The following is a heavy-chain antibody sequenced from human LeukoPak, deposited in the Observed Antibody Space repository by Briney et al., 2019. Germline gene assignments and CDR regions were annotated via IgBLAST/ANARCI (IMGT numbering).Heavy chain of an antibody. J-gene: IGHJ4*02. Sequence: PGGSLRLSCAVSGLTFSRYAMSWVRQAPGKGLEWVSVIYSGGSTYYADSVKGRFTISRDNSKNTLYLQMNSLRAEDTAVYYCARGYCSGGSCYPGDYWGQGTLVTVSS. CDR1: GLTFSRYA. CDR3: ARGYCSGGSCYPGDY. D-gene: IGHD2-15*01. CDR2: IYSGGST. V-gene: IGHV3-53*01.